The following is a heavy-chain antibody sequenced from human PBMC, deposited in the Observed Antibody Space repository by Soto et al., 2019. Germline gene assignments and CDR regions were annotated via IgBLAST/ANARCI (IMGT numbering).Heavy chain of an antibody. V-gene: IGHV4-59*01. Sequence: SETLSLTCTVSGGSISDDYGSWIRQPQGKGLEWIGHISHSGSTNYNPSLESRVTISVYTSKRQFSLKLSSVTAADTAVYYCAREARGVISGMDVWGPGTTVTVSS. CDR2: ISHSGST. CDR1: GGSISDDY. J-gene: IGHJ6*02. CDR3: AREARGVISGMDV. D-gene: IGHD3-10*01.